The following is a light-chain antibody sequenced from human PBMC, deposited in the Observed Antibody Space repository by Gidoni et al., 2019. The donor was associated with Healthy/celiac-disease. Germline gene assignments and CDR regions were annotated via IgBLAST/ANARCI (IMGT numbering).Light chain of an antibody. V-gene: IGKV2-28*01. J-gene: IGKJ4*01. CDR1: QSLLHSNGYNY. CDR2: LGS. Sequence: DMVMTQSPLSLPVTPGEPASIAFRSSQSLLHSNGYNYFDWYLQKPGQSPQLLIYLGSNRASGVPDRFSSSGSGTDFTLKISRVDAEYVGVYYCMQALQTPLTFGGGTKVEIK. CDR3: MQALQTPLT.